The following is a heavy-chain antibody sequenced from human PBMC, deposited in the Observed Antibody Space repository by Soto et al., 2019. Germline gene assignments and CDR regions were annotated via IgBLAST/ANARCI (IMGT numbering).Heavy chain of an antibody. CDR2: IYYSGST. Sequence: TLSLTCTVSGGSVSSDSYYWSWIRQPPGKGLEWIGYIYYSGSTNYNPSLKSRVTISVDTSKNQFSLKLSSVTAAHTAVYYCARASAMLKPFDYWGQGTLVTVSS. CDR3: ARASAMLKPFDY. D-gene: IGHD5-18*01. V-gene: IGHV4-61*01. J-gene: IGHJ4*02. CDR1: GGSVSSDSYY.